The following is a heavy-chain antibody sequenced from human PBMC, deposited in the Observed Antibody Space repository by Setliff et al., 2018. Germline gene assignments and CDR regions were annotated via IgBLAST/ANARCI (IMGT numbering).Heavy chain of an antibody. Sequence: PSETLSLTCAVYGGSFSGNYWSWIRQPPGKGLEWIGEINHSGSTNHNPSLKSRVIMSVDTSKNQFSLNLSSVTAADTAMYYCARDYYDSRGSYAFDIWGQGTVVTVSS. V-gene: IGHV4-34*01. CDR2: INHSGST. D-gene: IGHD3-22*01. CDR1: GGSFSGNY. CDR3: ARDYYDSRGSYAFDI. J-gene: IGHJ3*02.